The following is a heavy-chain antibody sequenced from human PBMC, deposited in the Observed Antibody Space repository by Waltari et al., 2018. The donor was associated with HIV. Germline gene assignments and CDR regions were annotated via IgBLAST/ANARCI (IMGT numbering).Heavy chain of an antibody. V-gene: IGHV4-61*02. D-gene: IGHD4-17*01. CDR1: GDSINNDRNY. Sequence: QVQLQESGPGLVTPSQTLSLPCTVSGDSINNDRNYWSWIRQPAGKGLEWIGRFFTSGSTNHNYNPSPERRITISLDPSKNQFSLKLTSVTAADTAMYYCARETTMPTTNWYFDLWGRGTLVTVSS. J-gene: IGHJ2*01. CDR2: FFTSGST. CDR3: ARETTMPTTNWYFDL.